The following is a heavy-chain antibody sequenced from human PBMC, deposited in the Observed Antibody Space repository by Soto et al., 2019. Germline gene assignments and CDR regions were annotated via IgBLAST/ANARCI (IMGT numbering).Heavy chain of an antibody. J-gene: IGHJ6*02. Sequence: QVQLVESGGGVVQPGRYRRLSCAASGFTFSSYGMHWVRQAPGKGLEWVAVIWYDGSNKYYAYSVKGRFTISRDNSKNTLYLQMNSLRAEDTAVYYCARSKGITMVRGVITYYGMDVWGQGTTVTVSS. CDR1: GFTFSSYG. CDR2: IWYDGSNK. V-gene: IGHV3-33*01. D-gene: IGHD3-10*01. CDR3: ARSKGITMVRGVITYYGMDV.